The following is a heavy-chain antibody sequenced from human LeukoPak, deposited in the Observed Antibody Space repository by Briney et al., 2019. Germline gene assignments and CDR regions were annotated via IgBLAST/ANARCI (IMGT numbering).Heavy chain of an antibody. CDR1: GYTFTTYY. CDR2: INPSGGST. CDR3: ARGGRGEGTGTTRVAFDI. J-gene: IGHJ3*02. Sequence: GASVKVSCKAAGYTFTTYYMQWVRQAPGQGLEWMGTINPSGGSTSYAQKFQGRVTMTRATSTSTVYMELSSLRSEDTAVYYCARGGRGEGTGTTRVAFDIWGQGTMVTVSS. D-gene: IGHD1-1*01. V-gene: IGHV1-46*01.